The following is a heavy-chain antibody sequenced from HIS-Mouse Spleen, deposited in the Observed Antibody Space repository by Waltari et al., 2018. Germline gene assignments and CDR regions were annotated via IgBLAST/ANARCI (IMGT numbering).Heavy chain of an antibody. V-gene: IGHV4-39*07. Sequence: QLQLQESGPGLVKPSETLSLTCTVSGGSISSSSYYWGWIRQPPGKGLEWIGSINYSGGTSHNPSLKSRVTISVDTSKNQFSLKLSSVTAADTAVYYCAREIPYSSSWYDWYFDLWGRGTLVTVSS. CDR2: INYSGGT. CDR3: AREIPYSSSWYDWYFDL. CDR1: GGSISSSSYY. J-gene: IGHJ2*01. D-gene: IGHD6-13*01.